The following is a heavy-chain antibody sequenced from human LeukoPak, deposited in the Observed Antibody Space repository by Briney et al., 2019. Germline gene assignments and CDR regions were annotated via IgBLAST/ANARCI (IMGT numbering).Heavy chain of an antibody. Sequence: KTSESLSLTCTVSGASISNYYWSWIRQPPGRGLEWIGYIYYSGSTNYNPSLKSRVTISADTSTNQSSLKLTSMTPADTTAYYCVRELGYGMDVWGQGTTVTVSS. CDR3: VRELGYGMDV. CDR1: GASISNYY. J-gene: IGHJ6*02. D-gene: IGHD3-16*01. CDR2: IYYSGST. V-gene: IGHV4-59*12.